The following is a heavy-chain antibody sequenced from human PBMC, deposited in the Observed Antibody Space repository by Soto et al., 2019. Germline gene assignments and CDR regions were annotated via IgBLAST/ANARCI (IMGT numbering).Heavy chain of an antibody. D-gene: IGHD1-26*01. CDR3: ARLGWELLSGRRYFDY. J-gene: IGHJ4*02. V-gene: IGHV1-18*04. CDR1: GYTFSDFA. Sequence: QVLLVQSGSEVKKPGASMKVSCQTSGYTFSDFALTWVRQVPDKVLEWLGWISPYTGKTNYAQRVHDRGALTTDTSTRTAYLELRSLTYDDTAVYYCARLGWELLSGRRYFDYWGKGTLVTVSS. CDR2: ISPYTGKT.